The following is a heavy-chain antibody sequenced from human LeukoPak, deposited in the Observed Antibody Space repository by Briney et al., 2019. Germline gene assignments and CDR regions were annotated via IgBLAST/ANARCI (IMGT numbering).Heavy chain of an antibody. Sequence: SETLSLTCAVYGGSFSNHYWTWFRQSPGKGLEWIGEINQSGNTNYNPSPKSRVTMSVDTSKNQFSLKLTSVTAADTAVYYCARLPGVVDFDSWGQGTLVTVSS. D-gene: IGHD2-21*01. CDR3: ARLPGVVDFDS. J-gene: IGHJ4*02. CDR2: INQSGNT. CDR1: GGSFSNHY. V-gene: IGHV4-34*01.